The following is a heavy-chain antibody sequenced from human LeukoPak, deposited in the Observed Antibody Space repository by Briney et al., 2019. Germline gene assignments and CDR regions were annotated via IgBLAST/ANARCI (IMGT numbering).Heavy chain of an antibody. D-gene: IGHD1-26*01. CDR2: INPNSGGT. CDR1: GYTFTGYY. CDR3: ARERGRGELVDY. J-gene: IGHJ4*02. Sequence: ASVKVSCKASGYTFTGYYMHWVRQAPGQGLEWMGWINPNSGGTNYAQKFQGRVTMTRDTSISTAYMELSRLRSDDTAVNYCARERGRGELVDYWGQGTLVTVSS. V-gene: IGHV1-2*02.